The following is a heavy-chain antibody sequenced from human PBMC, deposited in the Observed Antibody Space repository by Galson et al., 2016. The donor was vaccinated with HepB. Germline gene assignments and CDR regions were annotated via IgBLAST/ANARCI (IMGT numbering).Heavy chain of an antibody. CDR3: ARQESGGIYAKAPLDN. J-gene: IGHJ4*02. CDR2: ISYDGAHK. Sequence: SLRLSCAASGFSFNTYAIHWVRQAPGKGLEWVAVISYDGAHKYYADFVKGRFTISRDNSKNTLYLQMNSLRTEDSALYYCARQESGGIYAKAPLDNWGQGTLVTVSS. CDR1: GFSFNTYA. V-gene: IGHV3-30*03. D-gene: IGHD2-15*01.